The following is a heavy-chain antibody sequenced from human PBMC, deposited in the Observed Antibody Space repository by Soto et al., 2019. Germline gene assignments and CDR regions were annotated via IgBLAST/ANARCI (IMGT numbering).Heavy chain of an antibody. CDR2: IYPGDSDT. D-gene: IGHD6-13*01. CDR3: ARSIAAAGTYYMDV. V-gene: IGHV5-51*01. J-gene: IGHJ6*03. Sequence: ESLRVCCKGSGCSFTSYGIGRVRQIPGKGLEWMGIIYPGDSDTRYSPSFQGQVTISADKSISTAYLQWSSLKASDTAMYYCARSIAAAGTYYMDVWGKGTTVTVSS. CDR1: GCSFTSYG.